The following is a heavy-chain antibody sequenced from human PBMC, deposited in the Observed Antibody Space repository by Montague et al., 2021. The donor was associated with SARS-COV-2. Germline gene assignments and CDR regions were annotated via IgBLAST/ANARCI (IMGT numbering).Heavy chain of an antibody. V-gene: IGHV4-39*01. Sequence: SETLSLTCTVSGDSISTSQYYWGWIRQPPGKGLEWIGTIYYSGSTYYNPSLKSRVTISEDTSKNQFSLRLSSVTAADTAVYYCASLNIVTRTDYYYGMDVWGRGTTVTVSS. J-gene: IGHJ6*02. CDR3: ASLNIVTRTDYYYGMDV. CDR2: IYYSGST. D-gene: IGHD5-12*01. CDR1: GDSISTSQYY.